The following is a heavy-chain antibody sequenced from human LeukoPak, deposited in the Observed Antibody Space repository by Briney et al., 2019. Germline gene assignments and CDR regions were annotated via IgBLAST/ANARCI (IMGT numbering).Heavy chain of an antibody. D-gene: IGHD1-7*01. CDR3: ARDQTKNYYYYMDV. V-gene: IGHV3-30*02. CDR1: GFTFSSYG. J-gene: IGHJ6*03. Sequence: PGGSLRLSCAASGFTFSSYGMHWVRQAPGKGLEWVAFIRYDGSNKYYADSVKGRFTISRDNSKNTLYLQMNSLRAEDTAVYYCARDQTKNYYYYMDVWGKGTTVTVSS. CDR2: IRYDGSNK.